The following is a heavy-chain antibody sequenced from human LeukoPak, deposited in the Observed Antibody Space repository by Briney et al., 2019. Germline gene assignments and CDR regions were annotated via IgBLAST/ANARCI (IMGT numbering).Heavy chain of an antibody. V-gene: IGHV3-66*01. CDR1: GSTVSSNY. D-gene: IGHD6-19*01. CDR3: VREVAVSGTENGAFNV. Sequence: GGSLRLSCAASGSTVSSNYMSWVRQAPGKGLEWVSVIYSGGSTYYADSVKGRFTISRDNSKNTLYLQMNSLRAEDTAVYFCVREVAVSGTENGAFNVWGPGTTVTVSS. J-gene: IGHJ6*02. CDR2: IYSGGST.